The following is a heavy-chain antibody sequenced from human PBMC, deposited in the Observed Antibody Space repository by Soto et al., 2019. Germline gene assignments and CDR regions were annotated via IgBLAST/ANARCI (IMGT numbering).Heavy chain of an antibody. J-gene: IGHJ3*02. V-gene: IGHV3-30-3*01. CDR3: AKDGPYDTPLGDFDI. CDR1: GFTFSSYA. D-gene: IGHD3-22*01. CDR2: ISYDGSNK. Sequence: GGSLRLSCAASGFTFSSYAMHWVRQAPGKGLEWVAVISYDGSNKYYADSVKGRFTISRDNSKNTLYLQMNSLRAEDTAVYYCAKDGPYDTPLGDFDIWGQGTMVTVSS.